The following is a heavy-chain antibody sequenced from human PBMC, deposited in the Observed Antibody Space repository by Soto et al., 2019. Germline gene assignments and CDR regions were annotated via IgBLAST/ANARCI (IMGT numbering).Heavy chain of an antibody. CDR1: GGSFSGYY. CDR2: INHSGST. J-gene: IGHJ4*02. V-gene: IGHV4-34*01. CDR3: ARGRGYSYGYFFDY. D-gene: IGHD5-18*01. Sequence: SETLSLTCAVYGGSFSGYYWSWIRQPPGKGLEWIGEINHSGSTNYNPSLKSRVTISVDTSKNQFSLKLSSVTAAGTAVYYCARGRGYSYGYFFDYWGQGTLVTVSS.